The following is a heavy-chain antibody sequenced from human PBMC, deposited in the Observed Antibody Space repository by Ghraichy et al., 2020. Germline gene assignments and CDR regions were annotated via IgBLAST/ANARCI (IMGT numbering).Heavy chain of an antibody. CDR1: GGTFSSYA. Sequence: SVKVSCKASGGTFSSYAISWVRQAPGQGLEWMGGIIPIFGTANYAQKFQGRVTITADESTSTAYMELSSLRSEDTAVYYCARENSGDYVDDAFDIWGQGTMVTVSS. J-gene: IGHJ3*02. V-gene: IGHV1-69*13. CDR2: IIPIFGTA. D-gene: IGHD4-17*01. CDR3: ARENSGDYVDDAFDI.